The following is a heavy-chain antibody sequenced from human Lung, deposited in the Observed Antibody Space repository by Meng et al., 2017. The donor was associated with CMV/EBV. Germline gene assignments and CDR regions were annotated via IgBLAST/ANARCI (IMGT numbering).Heavy chain of an antibody. CDR1: GGSFSGSY. J-gene: IGHJ5*01. V-gene: IGHV4-34*01. Sequence: SETLSLXCAVYGGSFSGSYWHWIRQPPGMSLEWIGEIDDTGRTKYSPSLNSRVTMLLDTSKKQFSLKLSSVTAADTAVYYCARLTGTVYVHWLDSWRQGTLVTVSS. D-gene: IGHD1-7*01. CDR3: ARLTGTVYVHWLDS. CDR2: IDDTGRT.